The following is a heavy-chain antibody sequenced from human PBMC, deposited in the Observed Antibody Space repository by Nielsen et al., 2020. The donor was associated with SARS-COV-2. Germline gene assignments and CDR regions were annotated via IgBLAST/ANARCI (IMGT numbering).Heavy chain of an antibody. CDR3: ARDRSLRGTTRYFDY. J-gene: IGHJ4*02. CDR2: ISYDGSNE. Sequence: GGSLRLSCAASGFTFSSYAMHWVRQAPGKGLEWVAVISYDGSNEYYADSVKGRFTISRDNSKNTLYLQMNSLRAEDTAVYYCARDRSLRGTTRYFDYWGQGTLVTVSS. CDR1: GFTFSSYA. V-gene: IGHV3-30-3*01. D-gene: IGHD1-1*01.